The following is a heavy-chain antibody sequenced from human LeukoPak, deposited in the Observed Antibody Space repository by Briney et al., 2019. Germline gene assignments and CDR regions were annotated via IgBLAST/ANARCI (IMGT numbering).Heavy chain of an antibody. CDR2: IYTSGST. CDR3: ARLKGGYSGSHFDY. V-gene: IGHV4-4*07. Sequence: SETLSLTCTVSGGSISTYYWSWIRQPAGKGLEWIGCIYTSGSTKYNPSLRSRVTMSVETSKNQISLKLTSVTAADTAMYYCARLKGGYSGSHFDYWGQGTLVTVSS. CDR1: GGSISTYY. D-gene: IGHD1-26*01. J-gene: IGHJ4*02.